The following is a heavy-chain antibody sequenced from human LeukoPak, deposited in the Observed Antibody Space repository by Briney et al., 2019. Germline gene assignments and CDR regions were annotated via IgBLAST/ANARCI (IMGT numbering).Heavy chain of an antibody. V-gene: IGHV4-4*07. D-gene: IGHD2-2*01. CDR1: GGSISSYY. J-gene: IGHJ6*03. Sequence: PSETLSLTCTVSGGSISSYYWSWIRQPAGKGLEWNGRIYTSGSTNYNPSLKSRVTMSVDTFKNQFSLTLSSVTAADTAVYYCARTVYCSSTSCYHYYYYMDVWGKGTTVTVSS. CDR2: IYTSGST. CDR3: ARTVYCSSTSCYHYYYYMDV.